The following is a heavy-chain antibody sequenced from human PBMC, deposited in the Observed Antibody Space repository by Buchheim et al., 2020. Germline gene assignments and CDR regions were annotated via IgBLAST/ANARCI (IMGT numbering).Heavy chain of an antibody. CDR3: ARDRGEGNWLRAHFDY. D-gene: IGHD3-10*01. CDR1: GFTFSSYA. CDR2: ISYDGSNK. V-gene: IGHV3-30-3*01. Sequence: QVQLVESGGGVVQPGRSLRLSCAASGFTFSSYAMHWVRQAPGKGLEWVAVISYDGSNKYYADSVKGRFTISRDNSKNTLYLQMNSLRAEDTTVYYCARDRGEGNWLRAHFDYWGQGTL. J-gene: IGHJ4*02.